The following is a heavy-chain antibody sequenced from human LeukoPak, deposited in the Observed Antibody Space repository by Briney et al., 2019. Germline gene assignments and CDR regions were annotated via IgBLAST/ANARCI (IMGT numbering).Heavy chain of an antibody. J-gene: IGHJ5*02. CDR2: ISGSGAST. CDR1: GFDFTNYG. Sequence: PGGSLRLSCTASGFDFTNYGMSWVRQAPGKGLEWVSSISGSGASTNYADSVKGRFTISRENFNNTLFLQMNSLRAEDTAVYYCAKGPFVLVVTPVAGWFAPWGQGTLVIVSS. D-gene: IGHD2-8*02. CDR3: AKGPFVLVVTPVAGWFAP. V-gene: IGHV3-23*01.